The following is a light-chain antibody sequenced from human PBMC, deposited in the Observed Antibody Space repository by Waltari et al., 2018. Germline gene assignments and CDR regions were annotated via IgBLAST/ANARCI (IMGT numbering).Light chain of an antibody. V-gene: IGKV4-1*01. CDR1: QSVLFTSNNKNY. CDR3: QQYYSVPRT. CDR2: WAS. J-gene: IGKJ1*01. Sequence: DIVMTQSTESLAVPLGERATIHCKSSQSVLFTSNNKNYLAWYQQKPGQPPKLLIYWASIRESGVPDRVRGSGSGTEFTLTIDSLQAEDVAVYHCQQYYSVPRTFGQGTKVEVK.